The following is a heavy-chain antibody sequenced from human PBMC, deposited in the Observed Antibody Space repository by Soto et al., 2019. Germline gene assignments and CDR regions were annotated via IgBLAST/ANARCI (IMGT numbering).Heavy chain of an antibody. CDR2: ISSSSSYI. CDR3: AKDLRSSSWVYYYYGMDV. J-gene: IGHJ6*02. Sequence: GGSLRLSCAASGFTFSSYSMNWVRQAPGKGLEWVSSISSSSSYIYYADSVKGRFTISRDNAKNTLYLQMNSLRAEDTAVYYCAKDLRSSSWVYYYYGMDVWGQGTTVTVSS. V-gene: IGHV3-21*01. CDR1: GFTFSSYS. D-gene: IGHD6-6*01.